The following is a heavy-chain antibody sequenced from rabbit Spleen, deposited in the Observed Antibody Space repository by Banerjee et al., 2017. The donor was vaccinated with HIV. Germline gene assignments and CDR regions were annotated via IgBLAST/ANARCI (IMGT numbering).Heavy chain of an antibody. Sequence: QEQLEESGGGLVKPEGSLTLTCKASGVSFSDKDVMCWVRQAPGKGLEWIACINIVTGKSVYASWAKGRFTISKTSSTTVTLQMTSLTAADTATYFCSRDLVTVIGWNFNLWGPGTLVTVS. V-gene: IGHV1S45*01. CDR3: SRDLVTVIGWNFNL. CDR2: INIVTGKS. CDR1: GVSFSDKDV. J-gene: IGHJ4*01. D-gene: IGHD5-1*01.